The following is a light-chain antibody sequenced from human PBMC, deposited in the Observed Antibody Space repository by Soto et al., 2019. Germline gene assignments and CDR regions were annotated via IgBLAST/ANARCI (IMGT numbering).Light chain of an antibody. CDR1: SSNIGNNY. CDR3: GTWDSSLSVYV. V-gene: IGLV1-51*01. Sequence: QSVLTQPPSVSAAPGQKVTISCSGSSSNIGNNYVSWYQQLPGTAHKLVIYDNNKRPAGIPDRFSGSKSGTSAALGITGLQTWDEADYYCGTWDSSLSVYVFGTGTKVTVL. J-gene: IGLJ1*01. CDR2: DNN.